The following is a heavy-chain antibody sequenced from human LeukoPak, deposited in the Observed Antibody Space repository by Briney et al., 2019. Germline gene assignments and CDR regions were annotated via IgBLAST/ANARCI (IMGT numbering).Heavy chain of an antibody. V-gene: IGHV4-34*01. J-gene: IGHJ4*02. CDR2: INHSGST. CDR1: GGSFSGYY. Sequence: SETLSLTCAVYGGSFSGYYWSWLRQPPGKGLEGIGEINHSGSTNYNPSLKSRVTISVDTSKNQFSLKLSSVTAADTAVYYCARGSMVVATFFDYWGQGTLVTVSS. D-gene: IGHD5-12*01. CDR3: ARGSMVVATFFDY.